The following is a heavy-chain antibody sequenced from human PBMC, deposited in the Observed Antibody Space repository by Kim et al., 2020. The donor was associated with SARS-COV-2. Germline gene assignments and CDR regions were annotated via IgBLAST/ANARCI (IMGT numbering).Heavy chain of an antibody. CDR3: AWDKIVGDSNDYFDY. CDR2: IWYDGSNK. J-gene: IGHJ4*02. V-gene: IGHV3-33*01. CDR1: GFTFSSYG. Sequence: GGSLRLSCAASGFTFSSYGMHWVRQAPGKGLEWVAVIWYDGSNKYYADPVKGRFTISRDNSKNTLYLQMNSLGAEDTAVYYCAWDKIVGDSNDYFDYWGRGTLVTVSS. D-gene: IGHD3-16*01.